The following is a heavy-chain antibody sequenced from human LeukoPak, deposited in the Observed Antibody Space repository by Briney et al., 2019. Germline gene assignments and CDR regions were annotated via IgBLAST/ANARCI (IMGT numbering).Heavy chain of an antibody. CDR2: ISYDGSNK. Sequence: GGSLRLSCAASGFTFSSFAMIWVRQAPGKGLEWVAVISYDGSNKYYADSVKGRFTISRDNSKNTLYLQMNSLRAEDTAVYYCARDLPGADYYYYGMDVWGQGTTVTVSS. J-gene: IGHJ6*02. D-gene: IGHD7-27*01. V-gene: IGHV3-30-3*01. CDR3: ARDLPGADYYYYGMDV. CDR1: GFTFSSFA.